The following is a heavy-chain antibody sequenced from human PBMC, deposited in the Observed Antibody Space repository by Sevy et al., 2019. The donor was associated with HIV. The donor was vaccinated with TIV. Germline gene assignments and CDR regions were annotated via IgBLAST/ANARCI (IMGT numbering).Heavy chain of an antibody. J-gene: IGHJ6*02. V-gene: IGHV1-8*01. D-gene: IGHD3-3*01. CDR2: MSPNGGAT. Sequence: ASVKVSCEASGYTFTSYDINWVRQATGQGLEWMGWMSPNGGATGFAQKFQGRVTLTRNTSISTAYMEVRSLRSEETAGYYCASGGKGDFWSYEYYYYGMDVWGQGTTVTVSS. CDR1: GYTFTSYD. CDR3: ASGGKGDFWSYEYYYYGMDV.